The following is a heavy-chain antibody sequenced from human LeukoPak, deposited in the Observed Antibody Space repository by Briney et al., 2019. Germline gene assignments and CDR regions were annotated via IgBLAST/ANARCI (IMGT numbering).Heavy chain of an antibody. D-gene: IGHD6-19*01. V-gene: IGHV4-4*07. Sequence: SETLSLTCTVSGGSISNYYWSWIRQPAGKGLEWIGHIYASGSTNYNPSLKSRVTMSVDTSKNQFSLKLTSLTAADTAVYYCARVRVAGTGDKWFDPWGRGTLVTVSS. CDR3: ARVRVAGTGDKWFDP. J-gene: IGHJ5*02. CDR2: IYASGST. CDR1: GGSISNYY.